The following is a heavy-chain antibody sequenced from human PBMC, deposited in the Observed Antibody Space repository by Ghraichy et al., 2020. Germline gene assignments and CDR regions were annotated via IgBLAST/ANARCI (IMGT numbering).Heavy chain of an antibody. J-gene: IGHJ4*02. CDR3: ARDGDNSWSYFDL. CDR2: TYFRSKWYY. V-gene: IGHV6-1*01. D-gene: IGHD2-21*02. Sequence: SQTLSLTCAISGDSVSSITAAWNWIRQSPSRGLEWLGRTYFRSKWYYDYAVSLKGRIGISPDTSKNQFSLQLTSVTPEDTAVYFCARDGDNSWSYFDLWGQGTLVTVSS. CDR1: GDSVSSITAA.